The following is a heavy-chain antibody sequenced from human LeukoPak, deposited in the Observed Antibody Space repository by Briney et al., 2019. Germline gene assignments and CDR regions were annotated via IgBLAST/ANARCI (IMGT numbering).Heavy chain of an antibody. V-gene: IGHV1-69*04. J-gene: IGHJ4*02. Sequence: SVKVSCKASGGTFSSYAISGVRQAPGQGREGMGRIIPILGIANYAQKFQGRVTITADKSTSTAYMELSSLRSEDTPVYYCARDLLRWDSGYDMGYWGQGNLVTVSS. CDR2: IIPILGIA. CDR1: GGTFSSYA. CDR3: ARDLLRWDSGYDMGY. D-gene: IGHD5-12*01.